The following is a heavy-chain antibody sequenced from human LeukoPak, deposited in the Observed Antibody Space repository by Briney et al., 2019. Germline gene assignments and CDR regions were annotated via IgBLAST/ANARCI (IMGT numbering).Heavy chain of an antibody. Sequence: SETLSLTCAVYGGSFSGYYWSWIRQPPGKGLEWIGEINHSGSTNYNPSLKSRVTISVDTSKNQFSLKLSSVTAAYTAVYYCARGRDSSGNYYDSSGHADWGQGTLVTVSS. J-gene: IGHJ4*02. CDR1: GGSFSGYY. CDR2: INHSGST. D-gene: IGHD3-22*01. V-gene: IGHV4-34*01. CDR3: ARGRDSSGNYYDSSGHAD.